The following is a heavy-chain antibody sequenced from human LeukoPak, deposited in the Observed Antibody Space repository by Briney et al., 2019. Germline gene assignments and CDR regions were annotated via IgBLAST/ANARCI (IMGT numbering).Heavy chain of an antibody. D-gene: IGHD6-19*01. CDR3: AKRSGYTTGWFFDF. Sequence: PGGSLRISCAASGFSFSSYAMSWVRQAPGKGLEWVSSISGSGDNTYYAESVKGRFTISRDNSKNTLFLQMNSLRAEDTAVFYCAKRSGYTTGWFFDFWGQGTLVTVSS. V-gene: IGHV3-23*01. CDR1: GFSFSSYA. J-gene: IGHJ4*02. CDR2: ISGSGDNT.